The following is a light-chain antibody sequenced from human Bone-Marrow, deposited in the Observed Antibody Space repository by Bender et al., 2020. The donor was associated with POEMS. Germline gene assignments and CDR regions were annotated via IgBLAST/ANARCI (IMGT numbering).Light chain of an antibody. Sequence: QSALTQPASVSGSPGQSITISCTGANSDVGNYDLVSWYQQHPGKAPKLMIYEVTKRPSGVSNRFSGSKSGNTASLTISGLQADDEADYYCSSYTSSSLYVFGTGTKVTVL. CDR1: NSDVGNYDL. J-gene: IGLJ1*01. CDR2: EVT. CDR3: SSYTSSSLYV. V-gene: IGLV2-14*02.